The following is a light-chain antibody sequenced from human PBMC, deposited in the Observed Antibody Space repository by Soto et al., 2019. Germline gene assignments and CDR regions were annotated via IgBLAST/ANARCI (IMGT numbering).Light chain of an antibody. Sequence: EIVLTQSPGTLSLSPGERATLSCRASKSVSSSYLARYQQKPGQTPRLHIYGASSRATGIPDRFSGSGSGTDFTLTIIRLEPEDFAVYYCQLYGSSPRTFGQGTKVDIK. V-gene: IGKV3-20*01. CDR1: KSVSSSY. CDR2: GAS. J-gene: IGKJ1*01. CDR3: QLYGSSPRT.